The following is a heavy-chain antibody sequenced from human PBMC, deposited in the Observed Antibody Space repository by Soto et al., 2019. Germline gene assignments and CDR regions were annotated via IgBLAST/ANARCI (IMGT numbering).Heavy chain of an antibody. J-gene: IGHJ1*01. CDR1: GFTFSSYA. CDR2: ISGSGGST. Sequence: PGGSLRLSCAASGFTFSSYAMSWVRQAPGKGLEWVSAISGSGGSTYYADSVKGRFTISRDNSKNTLYLQMNSLRAEDTAVYYCAKLSYGDYLHEYFQHWGQGTLVTVSS. V-gene: IGHV3-23*01. CDR3: AKLSYGDYLHEYFQH. D-gene: IGHD4-17*01.